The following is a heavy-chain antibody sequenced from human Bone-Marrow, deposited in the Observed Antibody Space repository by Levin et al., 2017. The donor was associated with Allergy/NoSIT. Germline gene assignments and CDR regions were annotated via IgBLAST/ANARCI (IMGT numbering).Heavy chain of an antibody. D-gene: IGHD2-15*01. Sequence: GESLKISCAASGFSFSDAWMSWVRQGPGKGLEWVGRIKSQADGGTTDYAAPVKGRFSISRDASKTTVYLQMNSLKIEDTAVYYCATSDCSGGRCSHLLFYYQSFLDVWGKGTTVTVSS. V-gene: IGHV3-15*01. CDR2: IKSQADGGTT. J-gene: IGHJ6*04. CDR1: GFSFSDAW. CDR3: ATSDCSGGRCSHLLFYYQSFLDV.